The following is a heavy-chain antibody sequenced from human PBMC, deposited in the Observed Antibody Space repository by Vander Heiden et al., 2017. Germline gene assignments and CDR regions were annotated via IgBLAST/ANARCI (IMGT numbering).Heavy chain of an antibody. D-gene: IGHD3-9*01. CDR3: ARAAFYDILTGYVY. V-gene: IGHV3-11*06. CDR2: SSSSSRYT. J-gene: IGHJ4*02. Sequence: QVQLVESGGALVKPGGSLRLSCAAPGFTSSHYYMSWIPQEPGKGLEWVSYSSSSSRYTNYADSVKGRFTNSRDNAKKSLYLQMNSLRAEDTAVYYCARAAFYDILTGYVYWGQGTLVTVSS. CDR1: GFTSSHYY.